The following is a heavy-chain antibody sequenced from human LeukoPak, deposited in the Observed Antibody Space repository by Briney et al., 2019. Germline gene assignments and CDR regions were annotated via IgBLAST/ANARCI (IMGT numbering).Heavy chain of an antibody. CDR2: ISAYNGNT. CDR3: ARESITIFGVVIPADY. Sequence: ASVKVSCKASGYTFTSYGISWVRQAPGQGLEWMGWISAYNGNTNYAQKLQGRVTMTTDTSTSTAYMELRSLRSDDTAVYYCARESITIFGVVIPADYWAQGTLVTVSS. CDR1: GYTFTSYG. V-gene: IGHV1-18*01. D-gene: IGHD3-3*01. J-gene: IGHJ4*02.